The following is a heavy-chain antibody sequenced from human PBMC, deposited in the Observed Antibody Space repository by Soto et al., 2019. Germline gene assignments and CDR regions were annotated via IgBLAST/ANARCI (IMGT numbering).Heavy chain of an antibody. CDR1: EYTFNTYY. J-gene: IGHJ4*02. D-gene: IGHD1-26*01. V-gene: IGHV1-46*02. CDR3: TRDLGGIYFDF. Sequence: QVQLVQSGAEVKRPGASVKVSCKASEYTFNTYYIHWVRQAPGQGLEWMAVINPGDGSTTYAQKFQGRFTMTRDTSTSTVYMDLGSLTSEDTAVYFCTRDLGGIYFDFWGQGTLVTVSS. CDR2: INPGDGST.